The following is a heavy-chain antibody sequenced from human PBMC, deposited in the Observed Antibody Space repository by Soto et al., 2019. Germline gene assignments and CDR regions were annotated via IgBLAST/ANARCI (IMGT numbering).Heavy chain of an antibody. D-gene: IGHD1-1*01. V-gene: IGHV6-1*01. CDR3: ARGSWDDVTGHYYMDV. CDR2: TYYRSKWYI. J-gene: IGHJ6*03. CDR1: GDSVSSNSAA. Sequence: QVQLQQSGPGLVKPSQTLSLTCDISGDSVSSNSAAWNWIRQTPSRGLEWLGRTYYRSKWYINYAVSVNRRITVNPDTSKNQFSLQLNSVTPEDTAVYYCARGSWDDVTGHYYMDVWGKGTTVTVSS.